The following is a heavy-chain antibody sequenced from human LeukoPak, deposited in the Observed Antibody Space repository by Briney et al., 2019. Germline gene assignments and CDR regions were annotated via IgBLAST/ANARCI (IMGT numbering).Heavy chain of an antibody. V-gene: IGHV4-59*11. CDR1: GGSISSHY. CDR2: IYYSGST. Sequence: SETLSLTCTVSGGSISSHYWIWIRQPPGKGLEWIGYIYYSGSTNYNPSLKSRVTISVDTSKNQFSLKLSSVTAADTAVYYCARGRIEWLRFYLDYWGQGTLVTVSS. CDR3: ARGRIEWLRFYLDY. D-gene: IGHD5-12*01. J-gene: IGHJ4*02.